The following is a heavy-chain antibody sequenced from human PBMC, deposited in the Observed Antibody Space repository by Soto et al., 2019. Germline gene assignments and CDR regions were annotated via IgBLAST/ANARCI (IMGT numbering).Heavy chain of an antibody. CDR3: APHVHCSGGSCHYDAFDI. CDR1: GFIFGNYM. V-gene: IGHV3-23*01. J-gene: IGHJ3*02. CDR2: IRDGGEST. Sequence: EVPLLESGGGLVQPGESLRLSCAFSGFIFGNYMMTWVRQAPGKGLEWVSTIRDGGESTYYADSVQGRFTISRDNSKNTLYLQMDSLGVEDTAVYYCAPHVHCSGGSCHYDAFDIRGQGTMVTVSS. D-gene: IGHD2-15*01.